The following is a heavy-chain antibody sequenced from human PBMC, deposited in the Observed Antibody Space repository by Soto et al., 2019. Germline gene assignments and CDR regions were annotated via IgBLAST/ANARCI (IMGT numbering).Heavy chain of an antibody. Sequence: PGRSLRLSCASSGFTLSMSAVNWVRQAPGKGLEWVSYISDSGDRTYYADSVKGRFTISRDRSKNTVSLQMDSLRAEDTAVYYCAKDRGIIVQEGDAFDXWGQGTKVTVS. CDR3: AKDRGIIVQEGDAFDX. V-gene: IGHV3-23*01. J-gene: IGHJ3*01. D-gene: IGHD3-16*02. CDR2: ISDSGDRT. CDR1: GFTLSMSA.